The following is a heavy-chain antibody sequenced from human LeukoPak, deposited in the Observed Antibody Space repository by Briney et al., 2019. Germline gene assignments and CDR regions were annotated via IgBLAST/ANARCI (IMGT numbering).Heavy chain of an antibody. J-gene: IGHJ4*02. D-gene: IGHD5-12*01. Sequence: SETLSLTCTVSGGSFRSYYMTWTRQPPGKGLEWIAYIYNSGSTNYNPSLKSRVTISLDTSQNTFSLNLSSVTAEDTAVYYCARAHSYRGLAEADYWGQGTLVTVSS. CDR3: ARAHSYRGLAEADY. V-gene: IGHV4-59*01. CDR1: GGSFRSYY. CDR2: IYNSGST.